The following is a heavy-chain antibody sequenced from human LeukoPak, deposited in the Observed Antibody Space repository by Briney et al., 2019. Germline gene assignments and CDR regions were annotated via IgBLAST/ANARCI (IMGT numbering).Heavy chain of an antibody. CDR2: IRDSGGRT. CDR3: AKDLRGDCSGGVCHSPPWFQH. CDR1: GFSFSNYV. Sequence: PGGSLRLSCAASGFSFSNYVMSWVRQAPGKGLEWVSSIRDSGGRTYYADSVKGRFTVSRDDSKSTLFLLMSSLRAEDTAVYYCAKDLRGDCSGGVCHSPPWFQHWGQGTLVTVAS. D-gene: IGHD2-15*01. V-gene: IGHV3-23*01. J-gene: IGHJ1*01.